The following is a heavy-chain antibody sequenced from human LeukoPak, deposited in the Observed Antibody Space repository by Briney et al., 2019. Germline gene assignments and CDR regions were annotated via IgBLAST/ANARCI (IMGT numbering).Heavy chain of an antibody. Sequence: SETLSLTCTVSGGSISSYYWSWIRQPPGKGLEWIGYIYYSGRTNYNPSLKSRVTISVDTSKNQFSLKLSSVTAADTAVYYCARGGDSSGYYYPVFDYWGQGTLVTVSS. J-gene: IGHJ4*02. CDR1: GGSISSYY. CDR3: ARGGDSSGYYYPVFDY. D-gene: IGHD3-22*01. CDR2: IYYSGRT. V-gene: IGHV4-59*01.